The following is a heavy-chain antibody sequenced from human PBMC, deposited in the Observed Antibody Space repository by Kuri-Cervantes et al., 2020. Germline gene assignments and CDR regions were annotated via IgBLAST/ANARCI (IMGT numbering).Heavy chain of an antibody. J-gene: IGHJ6*03. CDR3: ARVPGSLSPLYYMDV. Sequence: GESLKISCAASGFTFSSYSMNWVRQAPGKGLEWVSYISSSSSTIYYADSVKGRLTISRDNAKNSLYLQMNSLRVEDTAVYYCARVPGSLSPLYYMDVWGKGTTVTVSS. D-gene: IGHD2-15*01. CDR2: ISSSSSTI. V-gene: IGHV3-48*01. CDR1: GFTFSSYS.